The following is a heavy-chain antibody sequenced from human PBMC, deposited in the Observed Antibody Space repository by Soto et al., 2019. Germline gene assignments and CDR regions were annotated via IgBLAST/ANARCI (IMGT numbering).Heavy chain of an antibody. J-gene: IGHJ4*02. V-gene: IGHV1-18*01. D-gene: IGHD1-1*01. Sequence: QVHLVQSGAEVKKPGASVKVSCKGSGYTFTSYGITWVRQAPGQGLEWMGWSSAHNGNTDYAQKLQGRVTVTRDTSTSTAYMELRSLRSEDTAVYYCARGRYGDYWGQGALVTVSS. CDR1: GYTFTSYG. CDR3: ARGRYGDY. CDR2: SSAHNGNT.